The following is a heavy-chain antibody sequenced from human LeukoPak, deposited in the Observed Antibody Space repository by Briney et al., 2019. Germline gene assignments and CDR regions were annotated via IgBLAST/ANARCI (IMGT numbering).Heavy chain of an antibody. J-gene: IGHJ4*02. CDR1: GGSLSGNY. V-gene: IGHV4-34*01. CDR3: ARETGYSSSLLDY. D-gene: IGHD6-13*01. CDR2: IDHSGST. Sequence: SETLSLICAVYGGSLSGNYWRWIRQPPGKGLEWIGEIDHSGSTNYNPSLKSRVTISVDTSKNQFSLKLSSVTAADTAVYYCARETGYSSSLLDYWGQGTLVTVSS.